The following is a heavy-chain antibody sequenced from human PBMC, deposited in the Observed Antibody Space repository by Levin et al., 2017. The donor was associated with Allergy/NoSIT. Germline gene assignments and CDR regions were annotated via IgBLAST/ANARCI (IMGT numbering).Heavy chain of an antibody. J-gene: IGHJ5*02. CDR3: ARAPGAFSGSYEVGRWFDP. Sequence: SAPLSLPFPFSFFSISIFFFFFFLFLSFPFLSFLGSLPHRGSTNYNPSLKSRVTISMDTSRNQFSLKVTSVTAADTAVYYCARAPGAFSGSYEVGRWFDPWGQGTLVTVSS. CDR2: LPHRGST. D-gene: IGHD1-26*01. CDR1: FFSISIFF. V-gene: IGHV4-59*01.